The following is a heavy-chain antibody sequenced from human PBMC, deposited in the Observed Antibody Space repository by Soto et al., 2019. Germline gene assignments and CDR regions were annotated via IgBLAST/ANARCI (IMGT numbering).Heavy chain of an antibody. J-gene: IGHJ4*02. CDR1: GGSFSGYY. D-gene: IGHD6-6*01. Sequence: TLSLTCAVYGGSFSGYYWSWIRQPPGKGLEWIGEINHSGSTNYNPSLKSRVTISVDTSKNQFSLKLSSVTAADTAVYYCARGGVSSSAPPAFDYWGQGTLVTVSS. CDR2: INHSGST. CDR3: ARGGVSSSAPPAFDY. V-gene: IGHV4-34*01.